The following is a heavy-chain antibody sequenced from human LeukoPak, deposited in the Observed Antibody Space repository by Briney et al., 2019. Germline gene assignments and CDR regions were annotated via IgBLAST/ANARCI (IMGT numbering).Heavy chain of an antibody. CDR3: AKGITSCLI. J-gene: IGHJ3*02. CDR2: ISGSGSGT. D-gene: IGHD2-2*01. Sequence: GGTLRLSCAASGFTFSSFTMSWVRQAAGEGLEWVSAISGSGSGTYYADSVKGRFTLSRDNSKHTLFLQMNSLRAEDTAVYYCAKGITSCLIWGQGAMVTVSS. V-gene: IGHV3-23*01. CDR1: GFTFSSFT.